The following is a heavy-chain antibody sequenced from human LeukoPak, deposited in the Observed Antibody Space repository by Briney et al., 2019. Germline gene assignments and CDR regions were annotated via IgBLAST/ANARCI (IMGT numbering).Heavy chain of an antibody. CDR1: GGSISSYY. V-gene: IGHV4-59*12. J-gene: IGHJ4*02. Sequence: PSETLSLTCTVSGGSISSYYWSWIRQPPGKGLEWIGYIYYSGSTNYNPSLKSRVTISADTSKNQFSLKLSSVTAADTAVYYCARDPHSSTLYYFDYWGQGTLVTVSS. CDR3: ARDPHSSTLYYFDY. CDR2: IYYSGST. D-gene: IGHD6-6*01.